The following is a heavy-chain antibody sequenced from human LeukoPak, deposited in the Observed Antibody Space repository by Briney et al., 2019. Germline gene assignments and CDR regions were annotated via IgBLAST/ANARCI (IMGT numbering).Heavy chain of an antibody. D-gene: IGHD3-10*01. CDR3: AKDVRGASTGFDY. CDR1: RFTFSSYA. V-gene: IGHV3-23*01. Sequence: PGGSLRLXCAASRFTFSSYAMSWVRQAPGKGLEWVSGVSGTGGNTYYADSVKGRFTISRDNSKNTLYLQMNSLRAEDTAVYYCAKDVRGASTGFDYWGQGALVTVSS. CDR2: VSGTGGNT. J-gene: IGHJ4*02.